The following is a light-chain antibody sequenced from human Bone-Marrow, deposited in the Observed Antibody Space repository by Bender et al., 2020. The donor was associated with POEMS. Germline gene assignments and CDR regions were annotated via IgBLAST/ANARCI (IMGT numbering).Light chain of an antibody. CDR3: AAWDDSLRGVV. CDR1: SSNIGAGYD. J-gene: IGLJ3*02. CDR2: RNS. V-gene: IGLV1-47*01. Sequence: QSVLTQPPSVSGAPGQRVTISCTGSSSNIGAGYDVYWYQQLPGTAPKLLISRNSQRPSGVPDRFSGSKSGTSASLTISGLRSEDEADYYCAAWDDSLRGVVFGGGTKLTVL.